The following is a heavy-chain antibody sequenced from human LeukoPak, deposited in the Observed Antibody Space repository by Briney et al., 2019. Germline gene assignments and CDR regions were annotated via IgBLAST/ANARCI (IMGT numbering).Heavy chain of an antibody. Sequence: SETLSLTCTVSDDSITMYYWTWIRQPPGKGLEWIGCVDHTGSTKFNPSLNGRVSISRDTSNNFFSLGLRSVTAADTAVYFCARGRVSSSTWYSTYYYFFYMDFWGKGTTVTVSS. CDR2: VDHTGST. CDR1: DDSITMYY. J-gene: IGHJ6*03. CDR3: ARGRVSSSTWYSTYYYFFYMDF. D-gene: IGHD4-11*01. V-gene: IGHV4-59*01.